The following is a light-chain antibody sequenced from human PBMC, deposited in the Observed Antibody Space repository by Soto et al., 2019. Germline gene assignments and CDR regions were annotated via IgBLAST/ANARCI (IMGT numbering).Light chain of an antibody. CDR2: EVN. V-gene: IGLV2-14*01. Sequence: QSALTQPASVSGSPGQSITISCTGTSSDIGDYNYVSWYQQHPGKAPKLLIYEVNNRPSGISNRFSGSKSANTASLTVSGLQAEDEADYYCSSYAGSNNFVFGTGTKVTVL. CDR3: SSYAGSNNFV. J-gene: IGLJ1*01. CDR1: SSDIGDYNY.